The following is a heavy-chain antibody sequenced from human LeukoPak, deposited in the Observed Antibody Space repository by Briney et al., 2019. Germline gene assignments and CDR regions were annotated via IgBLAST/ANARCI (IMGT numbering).Heavy chain of an antibody. J-gene: IGHJ4*02. V-gene: IGHV3-9*01. D-gene: IGHD2-8*01. CDR2: ISWNSGSI. Sequence: PGGSLRLSCAASGFTFDDYAMHWVRQAPGKGLEWVSGISWNSGSIGYADSVKGRFTISRDNAKNSLYLQMNSLRAEDTALYYCAKGPYVWGQGTLVTVSS. CDR1: GFTFDDYA. CDR3: AKGPYV.